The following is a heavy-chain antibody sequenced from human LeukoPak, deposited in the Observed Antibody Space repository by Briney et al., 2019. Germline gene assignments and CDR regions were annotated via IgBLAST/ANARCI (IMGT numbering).Heavy chain of an antibody. V-gene: IGHV1-18*01. D-gene: IGHD3-3*01. CDR2: AYNGNT. Sequence: AYNGNTNYAQKLQGRVTMTTDTSTSTAYMELRSLRSDDTAVYYCARTYDFWSGAFYNWFDHWGQGTLVTVSS. CDR3: ARTYDFWSGAFYNWFDH. J-gene: IGHJ5*02.